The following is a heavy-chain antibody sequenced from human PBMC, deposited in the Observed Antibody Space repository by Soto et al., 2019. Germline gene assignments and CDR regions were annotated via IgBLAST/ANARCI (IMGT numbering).Heavy chain of an antibody. J-gene: IGHJ4*02. V-gene: IGHV3-48*02. D-gene: IGHD1-26*01. CDR2: ISSSSTI. Sequence: GGSLRLSCAASGFTFSAYTMNWVRQAPGKGLEWVSYISSSSTIFYADSVKGRFTISRDNAKNSLYLQMNSLRDEDTAVYYCARRGSGTSPNFDYWGQGTLVTVSS. CDR3: ARRGSGTSPNFDY. CDR1: GFTFSAYT.